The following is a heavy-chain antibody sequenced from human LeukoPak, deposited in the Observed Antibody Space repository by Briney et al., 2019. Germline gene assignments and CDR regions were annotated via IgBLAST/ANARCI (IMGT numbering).Heavy chain of an antibody. V-gene: IGHV3-48*02. Sequence: GGSLTLSCAASGFTFSTHSMNWVRQAPGKGLEWVSYITSSSSTIYYADSVKGRFTISRDNAKNSLFLQMNSLRDEDTAVYYCARGGDSSPYYPDYWGQGTRVPVSS. CDR3: ARGGDSSPYYPDY. D-gene: IGHD3-22*01. J-gene: IGHJ4*02. CDR1: GFTFSTHS. CDR2: ITSSSSTI.